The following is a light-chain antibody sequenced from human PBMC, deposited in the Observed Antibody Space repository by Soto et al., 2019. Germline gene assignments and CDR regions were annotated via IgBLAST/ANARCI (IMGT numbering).Light chain of an antibody. Sequence: QSALTQPASVSGSPGQSITISCTGTSSDVGGYNYVSWYQQHPGKAPKLMIYDVSNRPSGVSNRFSGSKSGNTASLTISGLQAEDEAEYYCNSYTSSSTVVFGGGTQLTVL. J-gene: IGLJ2*01. CDR1: SSDVGGYNY. V-gene: IGLV2-14*03. CDR3: NSYTSSSTVV. CDR2: DVS.